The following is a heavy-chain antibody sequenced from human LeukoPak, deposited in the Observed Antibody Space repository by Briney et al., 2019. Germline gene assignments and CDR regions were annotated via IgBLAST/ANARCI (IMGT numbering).Heavy chain of an antibody. CDR2: MNPNSGNT. Sequence: ASVKVSCKASGYTFTSYDINWVRQATGQGQEWMGWMNPNSGNTGYAQKFQGRVTMTRNTSISTAYMELSSLRSEDTAVYYCARFAPAAIVMEVTYYYYGMDVWGQGTTVTVSS. J-gene: IGHJ6*02. V-gene: IGHV1-8*01. D-gene: IGHD2-2*02. CDR1: GYTFTSYD. CDR3: ARFAPAAIVMEVTYYYYGMDV.